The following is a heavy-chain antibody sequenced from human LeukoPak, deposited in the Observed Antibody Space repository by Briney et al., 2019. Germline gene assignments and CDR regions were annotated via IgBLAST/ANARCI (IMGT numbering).Heavy chain of an antibody. CDR3: ARDILRYFDWLFKGPNAFDI. J-gene: IGHJ3*02. D-gene: IGHD3-9*01. Sequence: GASVKVSCKASGYTFTSYAMNWVRQAPGQGLEWMGWINTNTGNPTYAQGFTGRFVFSLDTSVSTAYLQISSLKAEDTAVYYCARDILRYFDWLFKGPNAFDIWGQGTMVTVSS. V-gene: IGHV7-4-1*02. CDR1: GYTFTSYA. CDR2: INTNTGNP.